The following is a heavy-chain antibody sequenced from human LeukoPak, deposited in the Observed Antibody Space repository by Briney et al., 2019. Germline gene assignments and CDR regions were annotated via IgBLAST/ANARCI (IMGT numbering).Heavy chain of an antibody. Sequence: GGSLRLSCAASGSTFSSYGMHWVRQAPGKGLEWVAFIRYDGSNRYYADSVKGRFTISRDNSKNTLYLQMISLRGDDTAVYYCAKGRKVATIFDAFDIWGQGTMVTVSS. D-gene: IGHD5-12*01. V-gene: IGHV3-30*02. J-gene: IGHJ3*02. CDR3: AKGRKVATIFDAFDI. CDR2: IRYDGSNR. CDR1: GSTFSSYG.